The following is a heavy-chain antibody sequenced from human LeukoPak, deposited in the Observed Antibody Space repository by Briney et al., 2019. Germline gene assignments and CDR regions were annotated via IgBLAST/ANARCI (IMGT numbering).Heavy chain of an antibody. V-gene: IGHV4-34*01. CDR3: ARDPLWVVGLRHYYYYGMDV. Sequence: SETLSLTCAVYGGSFSGYYWSWIRQPPGKGLEWIGEINHSGSTNYNPSLKSRVTISVDTSKNQFSLKLSSVTAADTAVYYCARDPLWVVGLRHYYYYGMDVWGQGTTVTVSS. CDR1: GGSFSGYY. D-gene: IGHD2-15*01. J-gene: IGHJ6*02. CDR2: INHSGST.